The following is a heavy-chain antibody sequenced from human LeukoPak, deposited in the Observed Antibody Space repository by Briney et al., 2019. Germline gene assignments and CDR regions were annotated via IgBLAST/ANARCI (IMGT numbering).Heavy chain of an antibody. CDR1: GGSISSYY. V-gene: IGHV4-59*01. CDR3: ARAKPITMVRGVTKGWFDP. Sequence: SETLSLTCTVSGGSISSYYWSWIRQPPGKGLEWIGYIYYSGSTNYNPSLKSRVTISVDTSKNQFSLKLSSVTAADTAVYYCARAKPITMVRGVTKGWFDPWGQGTLVTVSS. CDR2: IYYSGST. D-gene: IGHD3-10*01. J-gene: IGHJ5*02.